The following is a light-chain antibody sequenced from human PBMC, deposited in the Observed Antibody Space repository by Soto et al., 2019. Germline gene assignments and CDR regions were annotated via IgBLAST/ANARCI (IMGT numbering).Light chain of an antibody. Sequence: EVAMTQSPATLSVSPGERVTLSCRSSQSVADNLAWFQQKPGQGPRLLIYGASTRATGIPARFSGSGSETDFTLTVSSLRSEDSAVYYCQQYNYWPITFGQGIRLEI. J-gene: IGKJ5*01. CDR3: QQYNYWPIT. V-gene: IGKV3-15*01. CDR2: GAS. CDR1: QSVADN.